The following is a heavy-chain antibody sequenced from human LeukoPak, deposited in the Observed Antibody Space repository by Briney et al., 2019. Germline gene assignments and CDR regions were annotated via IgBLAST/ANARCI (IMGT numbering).Heavy chain of an antibody. Sequence: GGSLRLSCAASGFTVSSNYMSWVRQAPGKGLEWVANIKQDGSEKYYVDSVKGRFTISRDNAKNSLYLQMNSLRDEDSAVYYCARGPYGDYVDAFDIWGQGTMVTVSS. CDR3: ARGPYGDYVDAFDI. V-gene: IGHV3-7*01. CDR2: IKQDGSEK. CDR1: GFTVSSNY. J-gene: IGHJ3*02. D-gene: IGHD4-17*01.